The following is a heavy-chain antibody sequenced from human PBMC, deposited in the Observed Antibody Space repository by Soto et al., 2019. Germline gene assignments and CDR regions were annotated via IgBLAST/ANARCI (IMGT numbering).Heavy chain of an antibody. CDR1: GDAFTNYI. Sequence: QVQLVQSGAEVKKPGSSVKVSCKASGDAFTNYIFDWVRQAPGQGLEWMGGIIPMFGKPKYAQTFQDRVTISADVATGTAYLELTSLRFDDTAVYYCARGRDQPPVGLYFDSWGEGTRVTVSS. CDR2: IIPMFGKP. CDR3: ARGRDQPPVGLYFDS. V-gene: IGHV1-69*01. J-gene: IGHJ4*02. D-gene: IGHD1-26*01.